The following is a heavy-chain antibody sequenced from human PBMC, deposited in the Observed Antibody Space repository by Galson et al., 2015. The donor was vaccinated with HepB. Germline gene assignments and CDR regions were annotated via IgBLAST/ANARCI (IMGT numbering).Heavy chain of an antibody. CDR1: GFTFGGSW. V-gene: IGHV3-7*03. CDR2: LNPDGSVK. Sequence: SLRLSCAASGFTFGGSWMAWVRQAPGKGPEWVANLNPDGSVKYYVDSVKGRFTVSRDNARESVYLQMDTLRAEDTAVYYCARDAAYSRLDIWGQGTTVTVSS. J-gene: IGHJ3*02. D-gene: IGHD3-22*01. CDR3: ARDAAYSRLDI.